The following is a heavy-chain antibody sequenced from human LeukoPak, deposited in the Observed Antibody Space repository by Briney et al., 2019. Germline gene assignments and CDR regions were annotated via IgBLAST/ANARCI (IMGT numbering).Heavy chain of an antibody. D-gene: IGHD3-3*01. J-gene: IGHJ4*02. CDR3: VRHDGRGGNTMGALDS. Sequence: SETLSLTCTVSGDSFTSSSHHWGWIRQSPGKGLEWIGSLYSGRTTYYNPTLNSRVTISLVTSKNQFSLQLNSVTAADTAIYYCVRHDGRGGNTMGALDSWGQGSLVTVS. CDR1: GDSFTSSSHH. CDR2: LYSGRTT. V-gene: IGHV4-39*01.